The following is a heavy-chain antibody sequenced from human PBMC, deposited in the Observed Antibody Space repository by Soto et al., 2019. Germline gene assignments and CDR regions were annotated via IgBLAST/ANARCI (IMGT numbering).Heavy chain of an antibody. D-gene: IGHD6-13*01. J-gene: IGHJ5*02. CDR2: LYFNGGT. Sequence: SETLSLTCNVSGGPINSPDYYWSWIRQSPGKGLEWIGYLYFNGGTQYNPSLRTPVSMSLDTSKKHFSLKMRSVTAADTAVYYCARGIIKYSSWYEPHNWFAAWGQGALVTVSS. CDR1: GGPINSPDYY. V-gene: IGHV4-30-4*01. CDR3: ARGIIKYSSWYEPHNWFAA.